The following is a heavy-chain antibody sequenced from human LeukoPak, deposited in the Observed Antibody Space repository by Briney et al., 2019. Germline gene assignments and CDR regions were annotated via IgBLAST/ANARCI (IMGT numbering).Heavy chain of an antibody. CDR2: INPNSGGT. Sequence: ASVKVSCKASGYTFTGYYMHWVRQAPGQGLEWMGRINPNSGGTNYAQKFQGRITMTRGTSISTAYMELSRLRSDDTAVYYCARDITMIVVVPGIWGQGTMVTVSS. J-gene: IGHJ3*02. V-gene: IGHV1-2*06. CDR3: ARDITMIVVVPGI. D-gene: IGHD3-22*01. CDR1: GYTFTGYY.